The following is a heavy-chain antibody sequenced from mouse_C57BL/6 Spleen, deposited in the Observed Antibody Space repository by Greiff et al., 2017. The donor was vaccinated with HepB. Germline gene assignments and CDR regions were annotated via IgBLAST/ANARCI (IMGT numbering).Heavy chain of an antibody. CDR2: INPSSGYT. Sequence: QVHVKQSGAELAKPGASVKLSCKASGYTFTSYWMHWVKQRPGQGLEWIGYINPSSGYTKYNQKFKDKATLTADKSSSTAYMQLSSLTYEDSAVYYCARGGTTVGPWFAYWGQGTLVTVSA. D-gene: IGHD1-1*01. V-gene: IGHV1-7*01. CDR1: GYTFTSYW. CDR3: ARGGTTVGPWFAY. J-gene: IGHJ3*01.